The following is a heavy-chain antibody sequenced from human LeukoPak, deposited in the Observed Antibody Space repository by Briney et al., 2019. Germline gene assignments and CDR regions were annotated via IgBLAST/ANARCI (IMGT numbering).Heavy chain of an antibody. J-gene: IGHJ4*02. CDR3: ARRGAKDDSSGYLDY. V-gene: IGHV1-46*01. CDR2: INPSGGST. Sequence: ASVKVSCKASGYTFTSYYMHWVRQAPGQGLEWMGIINPSGGSTSYAQKFQGRVTMTRDTSTSTVYMELSSLRSEDTAVCYCARRGAKDDSSGYLDYWGQGTLVTVSS. CDR1: GYTFTSYY. D-gene: IGHD3-22*01.